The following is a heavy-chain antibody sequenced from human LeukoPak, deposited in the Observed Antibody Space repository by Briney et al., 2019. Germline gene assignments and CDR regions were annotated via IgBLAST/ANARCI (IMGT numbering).Heavy chain of an antibody. D-gene: IGHD6-19*01. CDR1: GFTFSSYA. V-gene: IGHV3-30-3*01. CDR2: ISYDGSNK. Sequence: GGSLRLSCAASGFTFSSYAMHWVRQAPGKGLEWVAVISYDGSNKYYADSVKGRFTTSRDNSKNTLYLQMNSLTAEDTAVSYCARDEVASGWKILDYWGQGTLVTVSS. J-gene: IGHJ4*02. CDR3: ARDEVASGWKILDY.